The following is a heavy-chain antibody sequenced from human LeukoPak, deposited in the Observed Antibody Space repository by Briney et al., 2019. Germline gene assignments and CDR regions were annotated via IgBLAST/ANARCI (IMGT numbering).Heavy chain of an antibody. CDR2: ISWNSGRI. J-gene: IGHJ6*02. Sequence: PGGSLRLSCAASGFTFDNYAMHWVRQAPGKGLEWVSGISWNSGRIDYADSVKGRFTISRDNAKNSLYVQMNSLRAEDTALYYCVKDSGRNYYYGMDVWGQGTTVTVSS. CDR1: GFTFDNYA. CDR3: VKDSGRNYYYGMDV. V-gene: IGHV3-9*01.